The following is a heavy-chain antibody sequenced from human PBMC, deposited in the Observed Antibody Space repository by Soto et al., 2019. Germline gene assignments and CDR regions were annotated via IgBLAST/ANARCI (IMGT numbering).Heavy chain of an antibody. V-gene: IGHV3-66*04. D-gene: IGHD1-26*01. CDR3: LRQYSGILDY. J-gene: IGHJ4*02. CDR2: IYGGGNT. Sequence: VGSLRLSCAAFGFCVSSNYMSWVRQAPGKGPEWVAIIYGGGNTFYADSVKVRFTISRDNSKNTLYLQMNSLRAEETAVYYCLRQYSGILDYLGQGTLATV. CDR1: GFCVSSNY.